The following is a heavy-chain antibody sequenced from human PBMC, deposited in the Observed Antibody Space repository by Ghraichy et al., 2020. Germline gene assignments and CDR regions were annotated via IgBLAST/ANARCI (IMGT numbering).Heavy chain of an antibody. V-gene: IGHV3-48*02. CDR2: ISSSSSTI. D-gene: IGHD2-2*01. Sequence: GGSLRLSCAASGFTFSSYNMNWVRQAPGKGLEWVSYISSSSSTIYYADSVKGRFTISRDNAKNSLYLQMNSLRDEDTAVYYCARGVYCSSTSCYSYNWFDPWGQVILVTVSS. CDR3: ARGVYCSSTSCYSYNWFDP. J-gene: IGHJ5*02. CDR1: GFTFSSYN.